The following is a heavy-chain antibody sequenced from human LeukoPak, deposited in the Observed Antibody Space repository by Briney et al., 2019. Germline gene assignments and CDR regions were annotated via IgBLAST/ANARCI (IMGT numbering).Heavy chain of an antibody. CDR1: GGSISSSSYY. V-gene: IGHV4-39*01. D-gene: IGHD6-6*01. Sequence: PSETLSLTCTVSGGSISSSSYYWGWIRQPPGKGLEWIGSIYYSGSTYYNLSLKSRVTISVDTSKNQFSLKLSSVTAADTAVYYCARGGIAARLPDYWGQGTLVTVSS. J-gene: IGHJ4*02. CDR2: IYYSGST. CDR3: ARGGIAARLPDY.